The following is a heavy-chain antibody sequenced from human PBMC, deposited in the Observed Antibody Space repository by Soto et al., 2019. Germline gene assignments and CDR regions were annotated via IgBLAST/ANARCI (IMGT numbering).Heavy chain of an antibody. Sequence: LSLTCALSGASISSSNWWSWVRQAPGKGLEWVAVISYNGSNKYYANSVKGQFTNSRNNSKNTLYLQMNSLRAEDTAVYYCAKSPGGYYSFDIWGQGTMVT. D-gene: IGHD3-3*01. CDR1: GASISSSN. CDR3: AKSPGGYYSFDI. V-gene: IGHV3-30*18. J-gene: IGHJ3*02. CDR2: ISYNGSNK.